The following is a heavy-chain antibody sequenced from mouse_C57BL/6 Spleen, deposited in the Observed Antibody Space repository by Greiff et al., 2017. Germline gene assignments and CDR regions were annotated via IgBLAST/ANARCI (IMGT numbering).Heavy chain of an antibody. J-gene: IGHJ1*03. CDR3: ARAVATRWYFDV. CDR2: IYPGSGST. Sequence: VQLQQPGAELVKPGASVKMSCKASGYTFTSYWINWVKQRPGQGLEWIGDIYPGSGSTNYNEKFKSKATLTVDTSSSTAYMQLSSLTSEDSAVYYCARAVATRWYFDVWGTGTTVTVSS. D-gene: IGHD1-1*01. CDR1: GYTFTSYW. V-gene: IGHV1-55*01.